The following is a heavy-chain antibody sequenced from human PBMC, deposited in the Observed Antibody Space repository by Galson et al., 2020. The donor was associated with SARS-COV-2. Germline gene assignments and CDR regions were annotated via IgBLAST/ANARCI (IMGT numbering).Heavy chain of an antibody. D-gene: IGHD2-15*01. Sequence: SETLTLTCTVSGGSISSAGYYWSWIRQHPGKGLEWIGYIYYSGSTYYNPSLKSRVTISVDTSKNQFSLKLSFVTAADTAVYYWARDRNCSGGSGSYFDYWGQGTLVTVSS. CDR3: ARDRNCSGGSGSYFDY. V-gene: IGHV4-31*03. J-gene: IGHJ4*02. CDR2: IYYSGST. CDR1: GGSISSAGYY.